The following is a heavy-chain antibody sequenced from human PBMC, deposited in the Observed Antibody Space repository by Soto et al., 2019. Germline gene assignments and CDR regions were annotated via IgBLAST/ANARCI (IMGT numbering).Heavy chain of an antibody. CDR2: ISRTTNYI. V-gene: IGHV3-21*06. J-gene: IGHJ4*02. Sequence: GGSLRLSCAASGFTFTSYIMNWVRQAPGKGLEWVSSISRTTNYIYCGDSMKGRFTISRDNAKNSLYLEMNSLRAEDTAVYYCARESEDLTSNFDYWGQGTLVTVSS. CDR3: ARESEDLTSNFDY. CDR1: GFTFTSYI.